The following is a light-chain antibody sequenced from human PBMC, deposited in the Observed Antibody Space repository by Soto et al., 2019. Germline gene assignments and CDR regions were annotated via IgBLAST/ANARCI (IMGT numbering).Light chain of an antibody. J-gene: IGLJ2*01. CDR3: ASYSGSNTFV. CDR1: SSDVGGYNF. V-gene: IGLV2-14*03. CDR2: HVS. Sequence: QSALTQPASVSGSPGQSITISCIGTSSDVGGYNFVSWYQQHPGKVPKLMIYHVSDRPSGLSHRFSGSKSGNTASLTISGLQADDEADYYCASYSGSNTFVFGGGTKLTVL.